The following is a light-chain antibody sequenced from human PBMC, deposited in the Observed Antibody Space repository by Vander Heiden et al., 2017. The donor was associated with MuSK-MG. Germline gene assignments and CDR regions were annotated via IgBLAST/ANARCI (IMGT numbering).Light chain of an antibody. CDR2: KAS. CDR1: QSIGTF. CDR3: QQYNSKST. Sequence: DLQLTQSPSMLSASVGDRINITCRASQSIGTFLAWYQRKPGNAPRVLIYKASTLHSGVPSRFSGSGSGTEFALTIASLQPDDFATYYCQQYNSKSTFGGGTEVEIK. J-gene: IGKJ4*01. V-gene: IGKV1-5*03.